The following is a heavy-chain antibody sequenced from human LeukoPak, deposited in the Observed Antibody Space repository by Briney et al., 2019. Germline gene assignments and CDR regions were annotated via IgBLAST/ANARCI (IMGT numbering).Heavy chain of an antibody. J-gene: IGHJ5*02. CDR2: ISYDGSNK. V-gene: IGHV3-30-3*01. Sequence: GRSLRLSCAASGFTFSSYAMHWVRQAPGKGLEWVAVISYDGSNKYYADSVKGRFTISRDNSKDTLYLQMNSLRAEDTAVYYCARDRNHYYGSGSYWPRSIFHYYWFDPWGQGTLVTVSS. D-gene: IGHD3-10*01. CDR1: GFTFSSYA. CDR3: ARDRNHYYGSGSYWPRSIFHYYWFDP.